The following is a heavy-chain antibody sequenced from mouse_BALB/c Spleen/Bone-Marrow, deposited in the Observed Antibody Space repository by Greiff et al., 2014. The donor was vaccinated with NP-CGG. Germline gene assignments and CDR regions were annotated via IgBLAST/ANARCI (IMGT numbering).Heavy chain of an antibody. CDR2: IYPGSGST. J-gene: IGHJ4*01. CDR3: RSYGYAMDY. D-gene: IGHD1-1*01. Sequence: LQQSGSELVRPGASVKLSCKASGYTFTSYWMHWVRQRPGQGLEWIGNIYPGSGSTNYDEKFKSKATLTVDTSSSTAYMQLSSLTSEDSAVYYCRSYGYAMDYWGQGTSVTVSS. V-gene: IGHV1S22*01. CDR1: GYTFTSYW.